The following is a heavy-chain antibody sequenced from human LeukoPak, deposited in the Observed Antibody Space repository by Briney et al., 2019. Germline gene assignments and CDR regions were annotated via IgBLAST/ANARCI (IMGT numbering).Heavy chain of an antibody. CDR3: ARDPTITMVRGVINTAFQDY. CDR1: GFTFSDYY. D-gene: IGHD3-10*01. Sequence: GGSLRLSCAASGFTFSDYYMSWIRQAPGKGLEWVSYISSSGSTIYYADSVKGRFTISRDNAKNSLYLQMNSLRAEDTAVYYCARDPTITMVRGVINTAFQDYWGQGTLVTVSS. CDR2: ISSSGSTI. J-gene: IGHJ4*02. V-gene: IGHV3-11*01.